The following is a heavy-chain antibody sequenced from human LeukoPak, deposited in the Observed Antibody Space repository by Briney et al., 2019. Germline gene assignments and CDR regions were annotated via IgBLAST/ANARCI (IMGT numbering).Heavy chain of an antibody. CDR1: GFSFSSYS. Sequence: GGSLRLSCAASGFSFSSYSMNWVRDAPGKGLEGLSSISSSRSYIYSADSVTGRFTISRDNAKNSLYLQMNSLRAEDTAVYYCARDPSSSWSYVYIDSWGQGTLVTVSS. D-gene: IGHD3-16*01. V-gene: IGHV3-21*01. CDR3: ARDPSSSWSYVYIDS. J-gene: IGHJ4*02. CDR2: ISSSRSYI.